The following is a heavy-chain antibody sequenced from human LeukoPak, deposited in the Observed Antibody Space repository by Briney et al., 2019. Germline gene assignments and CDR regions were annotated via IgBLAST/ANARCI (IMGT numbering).Heavy chain of an antibody. Sequence: GGSLRLSCAASGFTFNTYSMNWVRQAPGKGLEWVSYISSSGSTIYYADSVKGRFTISRDNAKNSLYLQMNSLRAEDTAVYYCARAFVPASTPWGQETLVTVSS. V-gene: IGHV3-48*04. D-gene: IGHD2-2*01. CDR3: ARAFVPASTP. CDR2: ISSSGSTI. J-gene: IGHJ5*02. CDR1: GFTFNTYS.